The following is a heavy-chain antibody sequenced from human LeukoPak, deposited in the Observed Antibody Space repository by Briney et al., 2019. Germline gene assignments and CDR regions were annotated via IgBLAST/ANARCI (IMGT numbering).Heavy chain of an antibody. Sequence: GGSLRLSRAASGFTFSSYAMSWVRQAPGKGLEWVSAISGSGGSTYYADSVKGRFTISRDNSKNTLYLQMNSLRAEDTAVYYCAKQSIAAPRYYYYYMDVWGKGTTVTVSS. CDR3: AKQSIAAPRYYYYYMDV. J-gene: IGHJ6*03. D-gene: IGHD6-6*01. V-gene: IGHV3-23*01. CDR1: GFTFSSYA. CDR2: ISGSGGST.